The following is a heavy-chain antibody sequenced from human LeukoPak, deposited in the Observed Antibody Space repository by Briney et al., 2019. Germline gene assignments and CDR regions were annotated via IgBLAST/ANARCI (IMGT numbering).Heavy chain of an antibody. Sequence: SQTLSLTCAISGDSVSTDSAGWNWIRQSPSRGLEWLGRTYYNSINSNWYKDYAPAVKSRITITPDTTKNQFSLKLSSVTAADTAVYYCARVWKVRGVIIWGGFDYWGQGTLVTVSS. J-gene: IGHJ4*02. CDR2: TYYNSINSNWYK. CDR3: ARVWKVRGVIIWGGFDY. D-gene: IGHD3-10*01. V-gene: IGHV6-1*01. CDR1: GDSVSTDSAG.